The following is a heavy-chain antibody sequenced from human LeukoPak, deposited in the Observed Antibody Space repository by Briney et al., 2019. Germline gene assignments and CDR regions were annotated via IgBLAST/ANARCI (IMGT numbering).Heavy chain of an antibody. J-gene: IGHJ4*02. CDR1: GFTFSSYA. CDR2: ISGSGGST. D-gene: IGHD5-18*01. Sequence: PGGSLRLSCAASGFTFSSYAMSWVRQAPGKGLEWVSAISGSGGSTYYADSVKGRFTISRDNSKNTLYLQMNSLRAEDTAVYYCAKEAIQLWFGRPYFDYWGQGTLVTVSS. CDR3: AKEAIQLWFGRPYFDY. V-gene: IGHV3-23*01.